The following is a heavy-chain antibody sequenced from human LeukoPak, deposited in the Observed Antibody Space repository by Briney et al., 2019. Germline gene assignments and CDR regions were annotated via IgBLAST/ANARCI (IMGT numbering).Heavy chain of an antibody. Sequence: EASVKVSCKASGYTFDNFEINWVRQAPGQGLEWMGWMKASSGDTGYPEKFRGRVTMTRDTSRNTAYMELSSLTSEDTAVYYCARGFCTGHACYTAEYLPHWGQGTLITVSS. D-gene: IGHD2-8*02. V-gene: IGHV1-8*01. CDR2: MKASSGDT. CDR1: GYTFDNFE. J-gene: IGHJ1*01. CDR3: ARGFCTGHACYTAEYLPH.